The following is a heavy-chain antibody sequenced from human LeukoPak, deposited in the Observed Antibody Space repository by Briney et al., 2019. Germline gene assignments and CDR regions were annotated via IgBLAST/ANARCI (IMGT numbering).Heavy chain of an antibody. V-gene: IGHV1-8*02. Sequence: ASVKVSCKASGGTFSSYAISWVRQAPGQGLEWMGWMNPNSANTGYAQKFQGRVTMTRNTSISTAYMELSSLRSEDTAVYYCARTTGRWFGSVLGYWGQGTLVTVSS. CDR1: GGTFSSYA. J-gene: IGHJ4*02. D-gene: IGHD3-10*01. CDR3: ARTTGRWFGSVLGY. CDR2: MNPNSANT.